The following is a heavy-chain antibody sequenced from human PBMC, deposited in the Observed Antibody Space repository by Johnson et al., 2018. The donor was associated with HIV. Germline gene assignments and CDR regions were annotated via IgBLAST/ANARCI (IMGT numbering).Heavy chain of an antibody. V-gene: IGHV3-30*04. Sequence: QVQLVESGGGVVQPGRSLRLSCVASGFTFSSYAMHWVRQAPGKGLEWVAVISYDGNNKYYADSVKGRFTISRDNSKNTLYLQMNSLRAEDTAVYYCARARTVVIARPDAFDIWGQGTMVTVSS. CDR3: ARARTVVIARPDAFDI. CDR2: ISYDGNNK. J-gene: IGHJ3*02. D-gene: IGHD2-21*01. CDR1: GFTFSSYA.